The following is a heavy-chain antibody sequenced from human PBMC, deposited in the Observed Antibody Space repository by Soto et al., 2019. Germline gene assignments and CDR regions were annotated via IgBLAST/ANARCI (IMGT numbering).Heavy chain of an antibody. V-gene: IGHV1-69*13. CDR3: ARHGVVPAAILYYYYYYGMDV. D-gene: IGHD2-2*01. J-gene: IGHJ6*02. CDR1: GGTFSSYA. Sequence: GASVKVSCKASGGTFSSYAISWVRQAPGQGLEWMGGIIPIFGTANYAQKFQGRVTITADESTSTAYMELSSLRSEDTAVYYCARHGVVPAAILYYYYYYGMDVWGQGTTVTVSS. CDR2: IIPIFGTA.